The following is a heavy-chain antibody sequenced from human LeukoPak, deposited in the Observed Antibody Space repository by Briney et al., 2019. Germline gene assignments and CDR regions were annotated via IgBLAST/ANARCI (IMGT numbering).Heavy chain of an antibody. D-gene: IGHD3-22*01. J-gene: IGHJ6*03. Sequence: ASVKVSCKASGYTFTGYYMHWVRQAPGQGLEWMGWINPNSGDTNYAQKFQGRVTMTRDTSISTAYMELSRLRSDDTAVYYCTRGTLSPYYYDSSSYYYYMDVWGKGTTVTVSS. CDR2: INPNSGDT. V-gene: IGHV1-2*02. CDR3: TRGTLSPYYYDSSSYYYYMDV. CDR1: GYTFTGYY.